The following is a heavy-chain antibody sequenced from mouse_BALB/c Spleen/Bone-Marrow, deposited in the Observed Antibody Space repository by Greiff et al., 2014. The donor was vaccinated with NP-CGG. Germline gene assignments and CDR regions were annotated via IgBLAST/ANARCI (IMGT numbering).Heavy chain of an antibody. J-gene: IGHJ3*01. CDR3: AREKVYYGISWFAY. V-gene: IGHV1-61*01. CDR1: GYSFTTYW. Sequence: QVQLQQSGTEVVRPGASVKLSCKASGYSFTTYWMNWVKQRPGRGLEWIGMIHPSDSETRLNQKSKDKATLTVDKSSSTAFMQLNSPTSEDSAVYYCAREKVYYGISWFAYWGQGTLVTVSA. D-gene: IGHD2-1*01. CDR2: IHPSDSET.